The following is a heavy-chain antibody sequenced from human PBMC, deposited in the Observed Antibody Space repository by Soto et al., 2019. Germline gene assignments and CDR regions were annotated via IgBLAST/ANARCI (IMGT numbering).Heavy chain of an antibody. J-gene: IGHJ4*02. CDR2: IYYGGST. Sequence: GSLRLSCAVSGITVSSNYMSWVRQAPGKGLEWVSVIYYGGSTYYADSVKGRFTISRDHSRNTLYLQMNSLRAEDTALYYCARSYSGSYGNYWGPGTLVTVSS. CDR1: GITVSSNY. D-gene: IGHD1-26*01. CDR3: ARSYSGSYGNY. V-gene: IGHV3-53*01.